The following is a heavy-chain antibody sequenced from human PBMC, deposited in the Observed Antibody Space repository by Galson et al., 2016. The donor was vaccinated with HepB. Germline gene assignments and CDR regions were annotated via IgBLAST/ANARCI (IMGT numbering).Heavy chain of an antibody. J-gene: IGHJ4*02. V-gene: IGHV1-46*01. CDR2: INPSGGST. CDR1: GYTFASYY. D-gene: IGHD2-2*01. Sequence: CKASGYTFASYYMHWVRQAPGQGLEWMGIINPSGGSTSYAQKFQGRVTMTRDTSTSTVYMELSSLRSEDTAVYYCARNAMYCSSTSCSTYYFDYWGQGTLVTVSS. CDR3: ARNAMYCSSTSCSTYYFDY.